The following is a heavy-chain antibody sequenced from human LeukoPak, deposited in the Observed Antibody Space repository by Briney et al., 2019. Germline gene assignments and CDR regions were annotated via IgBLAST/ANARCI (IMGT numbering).Heavy chain of an antibody. CDR1: GFTFSSYS. V-gene: IGHV3-48*04. CDR3: ARDSGGFDY. Sequence: GGSLRLSCAASGFTFSSYSMNWVRQAPGKGLEWVSYITSSSSSIYYADSVKGRFTISRDSAKNSLYLQMNSLRAEDTAVYYCARDSGGFDYWGQGTLVTVSS. J-gene: IGHJ4*02. D-gene: IGHD2-15*01. CDR2: ITSSSSSI.